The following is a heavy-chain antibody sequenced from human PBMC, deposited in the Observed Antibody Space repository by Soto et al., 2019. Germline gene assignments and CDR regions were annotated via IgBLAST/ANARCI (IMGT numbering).Heavy chain of an antibody. CDR1: GFTFSSYG. Sequence: PGGSLRLSCAASGFTFSSYGMHWVRQAPGKGLEWVAVISYDGSNKYYADSVKGRFTISRDNSKNTLYLQMNSLRAEDTAVYYCAKDAVPSRDIVVVPAAPYYYYYGMDVWGQGTTVTVSS. D-gene: IGHD2-2*01. CDR3: AKDAVPSRDIVVVPAAPYYYYYGMDV. CDR2: ISYDGSNK. V-gene: IGHV3-30*18. J-gene: IGHJ6*02.